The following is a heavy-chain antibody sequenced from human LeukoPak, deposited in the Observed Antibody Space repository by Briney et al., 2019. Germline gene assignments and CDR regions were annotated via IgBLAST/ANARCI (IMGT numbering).Heavy chain of an antibody. Sequence: SGGSLRLSCVASEFTFSSYCMTWIRQPPGKGLEWVANIKQDGSEKYYVDSVKRRFTISRDNAKNSLYLQMKSLRVEDTAVYYCARDNGAWNYYYYYMDVWGKGTTVTVSS. CDR1: EFTFSSYC. V-gene: IGHV3-7*01. CDR2: IKQDGSEK. J-gene: IGHJ6*03. CDR3: ARDNGAWNYYYYYMDV. D-gene: IGHD1-1*01.